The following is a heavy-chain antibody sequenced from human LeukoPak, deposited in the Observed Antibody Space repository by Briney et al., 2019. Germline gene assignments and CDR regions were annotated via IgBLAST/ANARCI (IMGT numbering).Heavy chain of an antibody. CDR1: GYTFTSYA. CDR3: ARLVRGVTPIYYMDV. J-gene: IGHJ6*03. Sequence: GASVKVSCKASGYTFTSYAMNWVRQAPGQGLEWMGWINTNTGNPTYAQGFTGRFVFSLDTSVSTAYLQISSLKAEDAAVYYCARLVRGVTPIYYMDVWGKGTTVTVSS. CDR2: INTNTGNP. D-gene: IGHD3-10*01. V-gene: IGHV7-4-1*02.